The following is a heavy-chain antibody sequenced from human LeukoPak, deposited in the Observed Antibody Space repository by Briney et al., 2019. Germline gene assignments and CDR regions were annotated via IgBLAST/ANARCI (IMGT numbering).Heavy chain of an antibody. CDR3: ARGAAGGVISHFDY. J-gene: IGHJ4*02. CDR2: MNPNSGNT. D-gene: IGHD3-10*01. V-gene: IGHV1-8*01. Sequence: EASVKVSCKASGYTFSSYDINWVRQATGQGPEWMGWMNPNSGNTGYAQKFQGRVSMTRNTSVSTAYMELSSLRSQDTAVYYCARGAAGGVISHFDYWGQGTPVTVSS. CDR1: GYTFSSYD.